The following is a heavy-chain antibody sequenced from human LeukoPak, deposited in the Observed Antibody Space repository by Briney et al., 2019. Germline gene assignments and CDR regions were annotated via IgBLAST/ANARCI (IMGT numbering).Heavy chain of an antibody. Sequence: GESVKISCKGSGYSFTSYWIGWVRQMPGKGLEWMGIIYPGDSDTRYSPSFQGQVTISADKSISTAYLQWSSLKASDTAMYYCAKHSYYDILTGYYMGNFDYWGQGTLVTVSS. CDR3: AKHSYYDILTGYYMGNFDY. CDR2: IYPGDSDT. V-gene: IGHV5-51*01. J-gene: IGHJ4*02. D-gene: IGHD3-9*01. CDR1: GYSFTSYW.